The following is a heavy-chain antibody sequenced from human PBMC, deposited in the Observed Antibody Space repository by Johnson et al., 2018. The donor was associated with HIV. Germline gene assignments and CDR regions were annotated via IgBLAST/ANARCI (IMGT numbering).Heavy chain of an antibody. Sequence: QVQLVESGGGVVQPGRSLRLSCAASGFTFSSYPMHWVRQAPGKGLEWVAVISYDGGSKYYADSVKGRFTISRDNSNNTLYVEMNSLRAEDTAVFYCARGAPNWNYEPFSDACDIWGQGTMVTVSS. CDR1: GFTFSSYP. V-gene: IGHV3-30-3*01. D-gene: IGHD1-7*01. CDR2: ISYDGGSK. J-gene: IGHJ3*02. CDR3: ARGAPNWNYEPFSDACDI.